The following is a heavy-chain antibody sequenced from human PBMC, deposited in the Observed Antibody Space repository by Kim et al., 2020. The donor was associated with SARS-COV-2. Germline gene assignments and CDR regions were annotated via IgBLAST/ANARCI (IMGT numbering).Heavy chain of an antibody. J-gene: IGHJ3*02. CDR1: GGSIRDGAND. CDR2: IYHTGSA. D-gene: IGHD5-18*01. Sequence: SETLSLICTVSGGSIRDGANDWSWIRQHPGKGLEWIGNIYHTGSAHYNPSLRSRLTISVDTSKNQFSLKVFSVTAADTAVYYCARDWASGYPTYDAFDIWGLGTMVTVSS. V-gene: IGHV4-31*03. CDR3: ARDWASGYPTYDAFDI.